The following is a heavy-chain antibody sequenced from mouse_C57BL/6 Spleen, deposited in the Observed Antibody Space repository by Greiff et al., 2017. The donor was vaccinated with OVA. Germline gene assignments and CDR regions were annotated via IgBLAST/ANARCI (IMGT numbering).Heavy chain of an antibody. D-gene: IGHD2-12*01. CDR1: GYTFTSSW. V-gene: IGHV1-72*01. CDR3: AALGSNDRAMDY. J-gene: IGHJ4*01. CDR2: IDPNSGST. Sequence: QVQLQQSGAELVKPGASVKLSCTASGYTFTSSWMHWVKQRPGRGLEWIGRIDPNSGSTKYNEKFKSKATLTVDKHSSTAYVQLSSLTSEDADIYYCAALGSNDRAMDYWGQGTSVTVSS.